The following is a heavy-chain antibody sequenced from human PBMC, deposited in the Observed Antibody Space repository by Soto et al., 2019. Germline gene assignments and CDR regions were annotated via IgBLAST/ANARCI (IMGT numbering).Heavy chain of an antibody. D-gene: IGHD2-21*02. CDR3: AREETAWPLTYGLDV. Sequence: GGSLRLSCAGSGFTFSNYAMHWVRQAPGKGLEWVSSIGRRSDIYYADSVKGRFTISRDNAKNSVSLQMNSLRDEDTAVYYCAREETAWPLTYGLDVWGQGTTVTVSS. CDR1: GFTFSNYA. J-gene: IGHJ6*02. CDR2: IGRRSDI. V-gene: IGHV3-21*01.